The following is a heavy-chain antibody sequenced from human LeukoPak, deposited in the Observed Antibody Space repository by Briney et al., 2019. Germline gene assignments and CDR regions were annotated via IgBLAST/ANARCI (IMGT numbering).Heavy chain of an antibody. CDR1: GFTFGDAW. Sequence: PGGSLRLSCAASGFTFGDAWMSWVRQAPGKGLEWVGRIKSKTDGGTTDYAAPVKGRFTNSRDDSKNTLYLQMNSLKTEDTAVYYCTTVVPAAMSGRRWFDPWGQGTLVTVSS. V-gene: IGHV3-15*01. CDR3: TTVVPAAMSGRRWFDP. J-gene: IGHJ5*02. D-gene: IGHD2-2*01. CDR2: IKSKTDGGTT.